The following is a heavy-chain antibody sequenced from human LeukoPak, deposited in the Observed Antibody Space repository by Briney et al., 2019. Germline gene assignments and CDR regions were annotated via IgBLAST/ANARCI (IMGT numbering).Heavy chain of an antibody. CDR2: ITRDSIYT. V-gene: IGHV3-21*01. J-gene: IGHJ6*03. CDR3: ARDPYNGYYGDDYYYYMDV. CDR1: GFTFNNYN. Sequence: GGSLRLSCAASGFTFNNYNMNWVRQTPGKGLEWVSSITRDSIYTFYADSVRGRFTISRDNAKNLLSLQMNSLRAEDTAVYYCARDPYNGYYGDDYYYYMDVWGKGTTVTISS. D-gene: IGHD4-17*01.